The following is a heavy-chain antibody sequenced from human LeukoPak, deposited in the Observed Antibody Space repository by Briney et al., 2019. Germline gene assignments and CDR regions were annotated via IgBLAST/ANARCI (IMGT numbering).Heavy chain of an antibody. Sequence: RGSLRLSCAASGFTFSSYGMHWVRQAPGKGLEWVSVIYSGGGTYYANSVKGRFTISRDNSKNTLYLQMNSLRAEDTAVYYCARGGRYYDSSGYYHDAFDIWGQGTMVTVSS. CDR1: GFTFSSYG. CDR2: IYSGGGT. CDR3: ARGGRYYDSSGYYHDAFDI. J-gene: IGHJ3*02. D-gene: IGHD3-22*01. V-gene: IGHV3-53*01.